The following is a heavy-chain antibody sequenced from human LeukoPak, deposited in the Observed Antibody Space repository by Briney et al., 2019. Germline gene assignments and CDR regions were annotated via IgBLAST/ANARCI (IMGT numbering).Heavy chain of an antibody. CDR3: VIMEIRDTGFHNGMDV. J-gene: IGHJ6*02. D-gene: IGHD1-7*01. CDR1: GVTFRNHA. Sequence: SVKVSCKASGVTFRNHAISWVRQAPGHGLEWMGRIIAILDVEDYAQKLQGRVTITADKSTSTAYMELSSLTSEDTAVYYCVIMEIRDTGFHNGMDVWGQGTTVTVS. CDR2: IIAILDVE. V-gene: IGHV1-69*04.